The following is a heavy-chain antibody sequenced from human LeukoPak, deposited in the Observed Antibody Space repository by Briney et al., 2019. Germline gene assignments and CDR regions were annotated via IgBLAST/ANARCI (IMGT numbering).Heavy chain of an antibody. Sequence: SETLSLTCAVYGGSFSGYYWSWIRQPPGKGLEWIGEINHSGSTNYNPSLKSRVTISVDTSKNQFSLKLSSVTAADTAVYYCARMASSSSWSLFDYWGQGTLVTVSS. CDR3: ARMASSSSWSLFDY. J-gene: IGHJ4*02. CDR2: INHSGST. V-gene: IGHV4-34*01. D-gene: IGHD6-13*01. CDR1: GGSFSGYY.